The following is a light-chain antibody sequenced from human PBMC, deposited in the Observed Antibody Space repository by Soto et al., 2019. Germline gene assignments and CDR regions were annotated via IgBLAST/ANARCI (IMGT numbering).Light chain of an antibody. CDR3: SSYTSSSTLV. Sequence: QSALTQPASVSGSPGQSITISCTGTSSDVGGYNYVSWYQQHPGKAPKLMIYEVSNRPSGVSNRFSGSKSGSTASLTISGLQAEDEADYYCSSYTSSSTLVFGTGTKSPS. CDR2: EVS. J-gene: IGLJ1*01. V-gene: IGLV2-14*01. CDR1: SSDVGGYNY.